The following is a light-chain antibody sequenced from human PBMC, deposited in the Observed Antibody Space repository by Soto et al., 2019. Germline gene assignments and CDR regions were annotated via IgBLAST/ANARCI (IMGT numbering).Light chain of an antibody. J-gene: IGLJ1*01. Sequence: QSALTQPRSVSGSPGQSVTISCTGTSSDVGGHHYVSWYQQHPGKAPKLMISSVSKRPSGVPDRFSGSKSGNTASLTISGLQAEDEADYYCCSYAGSYTYVFGTGTKLTVL. V-gene: IGLV2-11*01. CDR2: SVS. CDR3: CSYAGSYTYV. CDR1: SSDVGGHHY.